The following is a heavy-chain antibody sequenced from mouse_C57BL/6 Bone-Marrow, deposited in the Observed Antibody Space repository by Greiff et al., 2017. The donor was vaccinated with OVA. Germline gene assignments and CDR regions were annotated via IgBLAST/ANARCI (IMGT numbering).Heavy chain of an antibody. J-gene: IGHJ3*01. CDR1: GFNIKDDY. Sequence: EVQVVESGAELVRPGASVKLSCTASGFNIKDDYMHWVKQRPEQGLEWIGWIDPENGDTEYASKFQGKATITADTSSNTAYLQLSSLTSEDTAVYYCTTGAQATIAYWGQGTLVTVSA. D-gene: IGHD3-2*02. CDR3: TTGAQATIAY. CDR2: IDPENGDT. V-gene: IGHV14-4*01.